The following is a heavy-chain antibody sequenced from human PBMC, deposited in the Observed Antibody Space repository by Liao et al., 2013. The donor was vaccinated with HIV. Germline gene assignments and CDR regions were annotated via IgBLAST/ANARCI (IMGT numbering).Heavy chain of an antibody. J-gene: IGHJ4*02. Sequence: QVQLQESGPGLVKPSQTLSLTCTVSGDLIRRDNYYWTWIRQPAGKGLEWIGHLYTGMSTTGTTNYNPSLKSRVSISADTSKNQFSLKLSSVTAADTAVYYCARESWFGADYWGQGTLVTVSS. V-gene: IGHV4-61*02. CDR2: LYTGMSTTGTT. D-gene: IGHD3-10*01. CDR1: GDLIRRDNYY. CDR3: ARESWFGADY.